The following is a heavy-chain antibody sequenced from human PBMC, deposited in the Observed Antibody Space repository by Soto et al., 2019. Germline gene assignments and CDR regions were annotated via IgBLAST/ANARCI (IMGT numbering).Heavy chain of an antibody. V-gene: IGHV3-66*02. D-gene: IGHD2-2*01. CDR3: ARGYRFVVVPAATAFDI. CDR2: IYSGGST. J-gene: IGHJ3*02. Sequence: GGSLRLSCAASGFTVSSNYMSWVRQAPGKGLEWVSVIYSGGSTYYADSVKGRFTISRDNSKNTLYLQMNSLRAEDTAVYYCARGYRFVVVPAATAFDIWGQGTMVTVSS. CDR1: GFTVSSNY.